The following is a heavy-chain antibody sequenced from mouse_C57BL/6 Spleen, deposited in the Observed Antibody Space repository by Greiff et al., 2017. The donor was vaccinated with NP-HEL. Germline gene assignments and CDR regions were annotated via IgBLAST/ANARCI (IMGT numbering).Heavy chain of an antibody. CDR1: GYAFTNYL. CDR3: ARERTLGSFDY. D-gene: IGHD4-1*01. J-gene: IGHJ2*01. Sequence: VQLQQSGAELVRPGTSVKVSCKASGYAFTNYLIEWVKQRPGQGLEWIGVINPGSGGTNYNEKFKGKATLTADKSSSTAYMQLSSLTSEDSAVYFCARERTLGSFDYWGQGTTLTVSS. CDR2: INPGSGGT. V-gene: IGHV1-54*01.